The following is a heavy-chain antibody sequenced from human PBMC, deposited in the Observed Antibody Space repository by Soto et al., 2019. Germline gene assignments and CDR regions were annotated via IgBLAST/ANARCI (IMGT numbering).Heavy chain of an antibody. Sequence: SQTLSLTCAITWDSVSSNRAGWSWVRQSPSRGLEWLGRTYYRSKWYYEYAVSVRGRITINPDTSKHQSSLQLNSVTPEDTAVYFCARGEQYSGRIFDYWGQGTLVTVSS. CDR3: ARGEQYSGRIFDY. J-gene: IGHJ4*01. D-gene: IGHD1-26*01. CDR1: WDSVSSNRAG. V-gene: IGHV6-1*01. CDR2: TYYRSKWYY.